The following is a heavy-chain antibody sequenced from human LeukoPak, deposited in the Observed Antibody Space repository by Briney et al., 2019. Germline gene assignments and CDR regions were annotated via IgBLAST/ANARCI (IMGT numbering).Heavy chain of an antibody. CDR3: AKGGYYERPWYFDY. Sequence: GGSLRLSCAASGFTFSSYEMNWVRQAPGKGLEWVSYISSGGSTVYYADSVKGRFTISRDNSKNALYLQMNSLRAEDAAVYYCAKGGYYERPWYFDYWGQGTLVTVSS. CDR2: ISSGGSTV. CDR1: GFTFSSYE. J-gene: IGHJ4*02. V-gene: IGHV3-48*03. D-gene: IGHD3-22*01.